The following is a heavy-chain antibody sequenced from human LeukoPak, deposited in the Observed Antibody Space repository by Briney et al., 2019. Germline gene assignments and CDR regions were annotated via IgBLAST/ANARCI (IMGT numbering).Heavy chain of an antibody. CDR3: ARDSVDIVATIWGSFDY. CDR1: EFTFSSYA. J-gene: IGHJ4*02. Sequence: GGSLRLSCAASEFTFSSYAMHWVRQAPGKGLEWVAVISYDGSNKYYADSVRGRFTISRDNSKNTLYLQMNSLRAEDTAVYYCARDSVDIVATIWGSFDYWGQGTLVTVSS. V-gene: IGHV3-30*04. D-gene: IGHD5-12*01. CDR2: ISYDGSNK.